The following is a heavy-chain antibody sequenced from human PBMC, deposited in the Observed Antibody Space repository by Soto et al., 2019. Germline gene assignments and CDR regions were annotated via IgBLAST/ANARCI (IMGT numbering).Heavy chain of an antibody. Sequence: GASVKVSCKASGYTFTSYAMHWVRQAPGQRLEWMGWINAGNGNTKYSQKFKSRVTITRDTSASTAYMELSSLRSEDTAVYYCARVQTPVNWFDPWGQGTLVTVSS. V-gene: IGHV1-3*01. J-gene: IGHJ5*02. CDR3: ARVQTPVNWFDP. CDR1: GYTFTSYA. CDR2: INAGNGNT. D-gene: IGHD2-2*01.